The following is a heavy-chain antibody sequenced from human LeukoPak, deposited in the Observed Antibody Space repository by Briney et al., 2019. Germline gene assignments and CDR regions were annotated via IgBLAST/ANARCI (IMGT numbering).Heavy chain of an antibody. CDR1: GGSISSSNW. J-gene: IGHJ4*02. Sequence: PSGTLSLTCAVSGGSISSSNWWSWVRQPPGKGLEWIGEIYHSGSTNYNPSLKSRVTISVDKSKNQFSLKLSSVTAADTAVYYCAVQYYYGSGSYYGQLDYWGQGTLVTVSS. V-gene: IGHV4-4*02. CDR3: AVQYYYGSGSYYGQLDY. D-gene: IGHD3-10*01. CDR2: IYHSGST.